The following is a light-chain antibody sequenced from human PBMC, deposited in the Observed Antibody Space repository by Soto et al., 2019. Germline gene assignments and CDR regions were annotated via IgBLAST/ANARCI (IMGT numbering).Light chain of an antibody. J-gene: IGKJ2*01. V-gene: IGKV1-39*01. Sequence: DIQMTQSPATLSASVGDRVTIACRASQNINYFLNWYQHKPGKAPKLLIYAASILHSGVPSRFTGSGSGTDFTLTISSLHPDDFATYYCQQGDTTPPAFGQGTKLEI. CDR3: QQGDTTPPA. CDR1: QNINYF. CDR2: AAS.